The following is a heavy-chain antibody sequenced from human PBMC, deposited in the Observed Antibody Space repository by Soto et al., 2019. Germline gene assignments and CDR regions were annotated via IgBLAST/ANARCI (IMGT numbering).Heavy chain of an antibody. V-gene: IGHV4-39*01. CDR1: GGSISSSSYY. J-gene: IGHJ5*02. D-gene: IGHD3-3*01. CDR3: ARHRTIFGASVGAGWFDP. CDR2: IYYSGST. Sequence: TLSLTCTVSGGSISSSSYYWGWIRQPPGKGLEWSGSIYYSGSTYYNPSLKRRVTISVDTSTNQFSLKLSSVTAADTAVYYCARHRTIFGASVGAGWFDPWGQGTLVTVSS.